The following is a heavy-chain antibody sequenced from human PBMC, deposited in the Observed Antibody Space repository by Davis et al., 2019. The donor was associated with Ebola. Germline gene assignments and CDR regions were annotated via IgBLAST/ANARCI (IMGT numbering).Heavy chain of an antibody. CDR3: ARRDYGDYGAF. CDR1: GYTFTSYG. J-gene: IGHJ4*02. CDR2: ISAFSGNT. V-gene: IGHV1-18*01. Sequence: AASVQVSCKASGYTFTSYGISWVRQAPGQGLEWMGWISAFSGNTNYAQKLQGRVTMTTDTSTSTAYMELRSLRSDDTAVYYCARRDYGDYGAFGGQGTLVTVSS. D-gene: IGHD4-17*01.